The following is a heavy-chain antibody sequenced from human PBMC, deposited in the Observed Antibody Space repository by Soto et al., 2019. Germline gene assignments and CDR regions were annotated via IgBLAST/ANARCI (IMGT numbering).Heavy chain of an antibody. CDR3: ARHGPIWVAQVLYFDY. J-gene: IGHJ4*02. CDR1: GGSITSSHYY. V-gene: IGHV4-39*01. D-gene: IGHD7-27*01. CDR2: IYYSGTT. Sequence: QLQLQESGPRLVKPSETLSLTCTVSGGSITSSHYYWGWIRQPPGKGLEWIGTIYYSGTTSYHPSLKSRVTISAYTSKTQVSLRLSSVTAADTAVYYCARHGPIWVAQVLYFDYWGQGALVTVSS.